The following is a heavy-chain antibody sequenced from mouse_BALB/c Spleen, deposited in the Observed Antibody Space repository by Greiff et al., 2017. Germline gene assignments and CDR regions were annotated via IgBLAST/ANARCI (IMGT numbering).Heavy chain of an antibody. CDR1: GYTFTSYW. D-gene: IGHD2-4*01. CDR2: IDPSASYT. CDR3: TSRLGLYDYDEGRARGFAY. Sequence: QVQLQQPGAELVKPGASVKMSCKASGYTFTSYWMHWVKQRPGQGLEWIGVIDPSASYTSYNQKFKGKATLTVDTSSSTAYMQLSSLTSEDSAVYYCTSRLGLYDYDEGRARGFAYWGQGTLVTVSA. J-gene: IGHJ3*01. V-gene: IGHV1S127*01.